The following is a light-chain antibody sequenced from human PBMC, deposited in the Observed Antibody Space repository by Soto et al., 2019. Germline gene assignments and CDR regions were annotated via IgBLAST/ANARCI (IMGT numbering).Light chain of an antibody. CDR3: KQSYSTWT. J-gene: IGKJ1*01. V-gene: IGKV1-39*01. CDR1: QSVSSY. Sequence: DIQLPQSPSALSASVGDRFTITCRASQSVSSYLNWYQQKPGKAPKXLIYDASSLQSGVQSRFSGSGSGTDFTLTIRSLQPEDFATYYCKQSYSTWTFGQGTKVDIK. CDR2: DAS.